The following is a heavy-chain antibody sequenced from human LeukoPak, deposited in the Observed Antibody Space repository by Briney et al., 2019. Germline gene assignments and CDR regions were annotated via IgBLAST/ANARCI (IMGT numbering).Heavy chain of an antibody. Sequence: PGGSLRLSCAASGFTFSSYWMHWVRQAPGKGLVWVSRIHRDGSSTNYADSVEGRFTISRDNAKNTLYLQINSLRADDTAVYYCAREGQWLPLDYWGQGTLVTVSS. CDR3: AREGQWLPLDY. D-gene: IGHD6-19*01. CDR2: IHRDGSST. V-gene: IGHV3-74*01. J-gene: IGHJ4*02. CDR1: GFTFSSYW.